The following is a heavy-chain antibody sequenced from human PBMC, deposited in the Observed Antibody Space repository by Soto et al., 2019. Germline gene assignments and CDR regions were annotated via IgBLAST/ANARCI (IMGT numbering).Heavy chain of an antibody. Sequence: PGGSLRLSCAASGFTFSSYAMHWVHQAPGKGLEWVAVISYDGSNKYYADSVKGRFTISRDNSKNTLYLQMNSLRAEDTAVYYCASQSGYSYGTFDYWGQGTLVTVSS. V-gene: IGHV3-30-3*01. CDR3: ASQSGYSYGTFDY. J-gene: IGHJ4*02. D-gene: IGHD5-18*01. CDR1: GFTFSSYA. CDR2: ISYDGSNK.